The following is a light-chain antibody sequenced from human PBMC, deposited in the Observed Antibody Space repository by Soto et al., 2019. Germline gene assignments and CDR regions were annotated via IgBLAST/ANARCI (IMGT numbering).Light chain of an antibody. J-gene: IGLJ2*01. CDR2: GNS. Sequence: QSVLTQPPSVSGAPGQRVTISCTGSSSNIGAGYDVHWYQQLPGTAPKLLIYGNSNRPSGVPDRFSGSKSGTSASLAITGLQAGDEADYYCQSYDSSLSGYVVFGGGTKPPVL. V-gene: IGLV1-40*01. CDR1: SSNIGAGYD. CDR3: QSYDSSLSGYVV.